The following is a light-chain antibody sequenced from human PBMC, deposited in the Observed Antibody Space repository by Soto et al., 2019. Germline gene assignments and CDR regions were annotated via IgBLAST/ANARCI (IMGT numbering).Light chain of an antibody. CDR3: SSYTSSNTLI. Sequence: QSVLTQPASVSGSPAQSITISCTGTSSDVGGYNYVSWFQQSPGKAPKVMIYEVTNRPSGVSNRFSGSKSGNTASLTISGLQAEDEADHYCSSYTSSNTLIFGGGTKVTVL. CDR1: SSDVGGYNY. CDR2: EVT. V-gene: IGLV2-14*01. J-gene: IGLJ2*01.